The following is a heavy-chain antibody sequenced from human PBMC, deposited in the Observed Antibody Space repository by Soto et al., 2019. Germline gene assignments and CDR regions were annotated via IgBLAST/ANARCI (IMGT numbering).Heavy chain of an antibody. D-gene: IGHD3-22*01. CDR1: GGSISSYY. Sequence: SETLSLTCTVSGGSISSYYWSWIRQPPGKGLEWIGYIYYSGSTNYNPSLKSRVTISVDTSKNQFSLKLSSVTAADTAVYYCARARGADMIVVDGAGDFDYWGQGTLVTVSS. CDR2: IYYSGST. J-gene: IGHJ4*02. V-gene: IGHV4-59*01. CDR3: ARARGADMIVVDGAGDFDY.